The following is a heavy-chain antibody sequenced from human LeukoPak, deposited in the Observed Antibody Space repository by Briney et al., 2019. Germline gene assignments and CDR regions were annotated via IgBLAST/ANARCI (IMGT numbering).Heavy chain of an antibody. V-gene: IGHV3-7*01. CDR2: IKQDGSEK. J-gene: IGHJ4*02. Sequence: AGGSLRLSCAASGFTFSSYWMSWVRQAPGKGLEWVANIKQDGSEKYYVDSVKGRFTISRDNAKNSLYLQMNSLRAEDTAVYYCARNPSWVYGSGSYYKYYFDYWGQGTLVTVSS. CDR3: ARNPSWVYGSGSYYKYYFDY. D-gene: IGHD3-10*01. CDR1: GFTFSSYW.